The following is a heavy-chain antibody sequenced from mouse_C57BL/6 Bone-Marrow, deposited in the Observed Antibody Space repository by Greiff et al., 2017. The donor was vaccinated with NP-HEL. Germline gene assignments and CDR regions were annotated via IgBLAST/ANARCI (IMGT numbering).Heavy chain of an antibody. CDR3: AKGGTSWFAY. Sequence: EVQLQESGPELVKPGASVKMSCKASGYTFTDYNMHWVKQSHGKSLEWIGYINPNNGGTSYNQKFKGKATLTVNKSSSTAYMELRSLTSEDSAVYYCAKGGTSWFAYWGQGTLVTVSA. CDR2: INPNNGGT. CDR1: GYTFTDYN. V-gene: IGHV1-22*01. D-gene: IGHD3-3*01. J-gene: IGHJ3*01.